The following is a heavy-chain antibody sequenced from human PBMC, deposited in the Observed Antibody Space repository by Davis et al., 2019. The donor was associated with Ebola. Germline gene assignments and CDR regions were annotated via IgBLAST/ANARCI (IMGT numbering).Heavy chain of an antibody. J-gene: IGHJ4*02. CDR1: GFTFSSYY. V-gene: IGHV3-7*01. D-gene: IGHD3-3*01. CDR2: IKRDGSEK. CDR3: ARDTPTIFGVVIIH. Sequence: PGGSLRLSCAASGFTFSSYYMSWVRQAPGKGLEWVANIKRDGSEKYYVGSVKGRFTISRDNAKNSVYLQMNSLRADDTAVYYCARDTPTIFGVVIIHWGQGTLVTVSS.